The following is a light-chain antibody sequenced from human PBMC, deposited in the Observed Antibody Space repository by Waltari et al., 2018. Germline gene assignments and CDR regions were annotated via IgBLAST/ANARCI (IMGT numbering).Light chain of an antibody. Sequence: AIRITQSPSSLSASTGDRVTITCRASQGISSYLAWYQQKPGKAPKPLIYAASTLQSGVPSRFSGSGSGTDFTLTISCLQSEDFATYYCQQYYSYLTFGGGTKVEIK. CDR2: AAS. V-gene: IGKV1-8*01. CDR1: QGISSY. J-gene: IGKJ4*01. CDR3: QQYYSYLT.